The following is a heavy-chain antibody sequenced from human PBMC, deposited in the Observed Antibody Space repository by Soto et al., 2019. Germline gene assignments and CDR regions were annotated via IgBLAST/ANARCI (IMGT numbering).Heavy chain of an antibody. CDR3: ARDVGITMVRGLTAYNDD. V-gene: IGHV3-66*01. CDR1: GFTVSSNY. D-gene: IGHD3-10*01. Sequence: EVQLVESGGGLVQPGGSLRLSCAASGFTVSSNYMSWVRQSPGKGLEWVSVIYSGGSTYYADSVKGRFTISRDNSKNTLYLQMKRLRDEDTAVYYCARDVGITMVRGLTAYNDDWGQGTLVTVSA. J-gene: IGHJ4*02. CDR2: IYSGGST.